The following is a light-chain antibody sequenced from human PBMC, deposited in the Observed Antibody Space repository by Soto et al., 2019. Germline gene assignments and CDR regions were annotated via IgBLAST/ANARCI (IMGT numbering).Light chain of an antibody. CDR3: QQSYSTPRT. V-gene: IGKV1-39*01. J-gene: IGKJ1*01. CDR2: AAS. Sequence: DIQMTQSPSSLSASVGDRVAITCRASQRICNYLNWYQQKPGKAPKLLIYAASTLQSGVPSRFSGSGSGTAFTLTISSLRPEDFATYYCQQSYSTPRTFGQGTKVDIK. CDR1: QRICNY.